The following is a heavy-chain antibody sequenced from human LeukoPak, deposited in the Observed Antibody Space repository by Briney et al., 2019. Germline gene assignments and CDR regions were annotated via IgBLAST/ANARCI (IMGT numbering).Heavy chain of an antibody. CDR3: ARVVAAAGKNWFDP. V-gene: IGHV1-2*04. J-gene: IGHJ5*02. CDR2: INPNSGGT. D-gene: IGHD6-13*01. Sequence: GASVKVSCKASGYTFTGYYMHWVRQAPGQGLEWMGWINPNSGGTNYAQKFQGWVTMTRDTSISTAYMELSRLRSDDTAVYYCARVVAAAGKNWFDPWGQGTLVTVSS. CDR1: GYTFTGYY.